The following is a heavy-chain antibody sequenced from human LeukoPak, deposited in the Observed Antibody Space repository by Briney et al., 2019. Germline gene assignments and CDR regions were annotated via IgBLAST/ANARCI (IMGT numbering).Heavy chain of an antibody. J-gene: IGHJ6*03. D-gene: IGHD4-17*01. CDR3: ARVTTVTGYYYYYYMDV. CDR1: GGAISSYY. Sequence: SETLSLTCTVSGGAISSYYWSWIRQPPGKGLEWIGYIYYSGSTNYNPSLKSRVTISVDTSKNQFSLKLSSVTPADTTVYYCARVTTVTGYYYYYYMDVWGKGTTVTVSS. V-gene: IGHV4-59*01. CDR2: IYYSGST.